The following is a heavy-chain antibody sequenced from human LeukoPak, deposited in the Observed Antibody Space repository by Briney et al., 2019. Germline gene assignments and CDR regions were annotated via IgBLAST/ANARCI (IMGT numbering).Heavy chain of an antibody. V-gene: IGHV1-3*01. Sequence: ASVKVSCKASGYTFTKYVVHWVHQAPGQRPEWMGWINAGNGDTKYSQNFQDRVTITRDTSANTAYMELSSLTSEDTALYYCARDDCGDTCYPRGYWGQGTLVTVSS. J-gene: IGHJ4*02. CDR2: INAGNGDT. D-gene: IGHD2-21*01. CDR3: ARDDCGDTCYPRGY. CDR1: GYTFTKYV.